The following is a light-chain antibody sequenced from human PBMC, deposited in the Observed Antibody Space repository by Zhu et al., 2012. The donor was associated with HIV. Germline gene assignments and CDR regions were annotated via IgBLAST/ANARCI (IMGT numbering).Light chain of an antibody. CDR2: GAS. V-gene: IGKV3-11*01. J-gene: IGKJ4*01. CDR1: RSVRSF. Sequence: IVLTQSPATLSLSPGERATVSCRASRSVRSFLAWYQQKPGQAPRLLIYGASSRAAGIPARFSGSGSGTDFTLTISSLEPEDFALYYCQQRRNWPLTFGGGTRVEI. CDR3: QQRRNWPLT.